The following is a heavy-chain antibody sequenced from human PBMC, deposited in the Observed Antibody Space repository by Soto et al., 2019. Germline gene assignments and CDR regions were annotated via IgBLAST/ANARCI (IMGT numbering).Heavy chain of an antibody. J-gene: IGHJ6*02. D-gene: IGHD4-4*01. Sequence: QVQLVQSGAEVKKPGASVKVSCKASGYTFTSYYMHWVRLAPGQGLEWMGIINPDGGGSSYAQQFQGRVIMTRDTYTSTVYMEMSSLRSEDTAVYYCAVGGNYLSMDVWGQGNTVTVPS. CDR3: AVGGNYLSMDV. V-gene: IGHV1-46*01. CDR2: INPDGGGS. CDR1: GYTFTSYY.